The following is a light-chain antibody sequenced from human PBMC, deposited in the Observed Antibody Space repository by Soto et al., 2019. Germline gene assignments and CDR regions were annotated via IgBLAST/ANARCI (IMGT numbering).Light chain of an antibody. CDR3: QTGVNGVHV. V-gene: IGLV4-69*01. CDR2: LNSDGSH. J-gene: IGLJ3*02. CDR1: SEYSGGA. Sequence: QPVLTQSPSASASLGASVRLTCTVSSEYSGGAIAWHQHQPQKGPRYLIKLNSDGSHRKGDGIPDRFSGSSSGAERYLTISSLQSEDEADYYCQTGVNGVHVFGGGTKLTVL.